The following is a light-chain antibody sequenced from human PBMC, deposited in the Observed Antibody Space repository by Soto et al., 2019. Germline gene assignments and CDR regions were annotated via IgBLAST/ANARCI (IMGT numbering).Light chain of an antibody. CDR1: ASNGAVNT. J-gene: IGLJ2*01. CDR2: LNN. V-gene: IGLV1-44*01. CDR3: AAWDDSLNGPI. Sequence: QSVLTQAPSASGTPGQRVTISCSGSASNGAVNTVNWYQQLPGTAPKLLIYLNNQRPSGVPDRFSGSKSGASASLAISGLRSEDEADYYCAAWDDSLNGPIFGGGTKLTVL.